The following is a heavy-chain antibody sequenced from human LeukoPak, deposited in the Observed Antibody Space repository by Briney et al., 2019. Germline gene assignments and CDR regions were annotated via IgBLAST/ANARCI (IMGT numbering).Heavy chain of an antibody. CDR1: GGSISSYY. J-gene: IGHJ5*02. CDR2: IYYSGST. CDR3: ARETYDFWSGYKARYNWVDP. Sequence: SETLSLTCTVSGGSISSYYWSWIRQPPGKGLEWIGYIYYSGSTNYNPSLKSRVTISVDTSKNQFSLKLSSVTAADTAVYYCARETYDFWSGYKARYNWVDPCGQGTLVTVSS. V-gene: IGHV4-59*01. D-gene: IGHD3-3*01.